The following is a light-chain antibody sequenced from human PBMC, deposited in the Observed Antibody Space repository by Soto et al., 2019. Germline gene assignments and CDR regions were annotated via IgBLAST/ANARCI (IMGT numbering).Light chain of an antibody. Sequence: DIQMTQSPSSLSASVGDRVTITCRASQSISSYLNWYQQKPGKAPKLLIYAASSLQSGVPSRFSSSGPGSDFTLSISSLQPEDFATYYCQQSYSTPYSFGQGTKLEIK. J-gene: IGKJ2*01. CDR1: QSISSY. CDR2: AAS. V-gene: IGKV1-39*01. CDR3: QQSYSTPYS.